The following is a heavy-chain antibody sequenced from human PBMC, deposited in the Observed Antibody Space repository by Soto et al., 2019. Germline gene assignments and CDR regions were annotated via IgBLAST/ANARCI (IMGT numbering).Heavy chain of an antibody. D-gene: IGHD3-22*01. Sequence: PSETLSLTCTVSGGSISSYYWNWIRQSPGKGLEWIGYIYYSGSTNYNPSLKSRVTISVDTSKNQFSLKLSSVTAADTAVYYCARHRAYYYDSSGQDPPGFDYWGQGTLVTVS. CDR1: GGSISSYY. V-gene: IGHV4-59*08. J-gene: IGHJ4*02. CDR2: IYYSGST. CDR3: ARHRAYYYDSSGQDPPGFDY.